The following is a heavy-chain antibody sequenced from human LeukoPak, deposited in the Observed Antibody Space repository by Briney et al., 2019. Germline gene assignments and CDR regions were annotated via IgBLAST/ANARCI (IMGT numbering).Heavy chain of an antibody. J-gene: IGHJ6*03. Sequence: GGSLRLSCAASGFTFSSYSMNWVRQAPGKGLEWVSSISSSSSYIYYADSVKGRFTISRDNAKNSLYLQMNSLRAEDTAVYYCARDEEGAQLAFYYYYYYMDVWGKGTTVTVSS. CDR2: ISSSSSYI. CDR1: GFTFSSYS. D-gene: IGHD6-13*01. V-gene: IGHV3-21*01. CDR3: ARDEEGAQLAFYYYYYYMDV.